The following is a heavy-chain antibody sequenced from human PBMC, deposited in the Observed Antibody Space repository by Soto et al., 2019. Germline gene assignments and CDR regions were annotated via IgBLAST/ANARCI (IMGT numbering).Heavy chain of an antibody. J-gene: IGHJ5*02. V-gene: IGHV1-69*06. CDR2: IIPIFGTP. CDR3: ARGLECRGYCLDKPTWFAP. Sequence: SVKVSCKASGGTFSTYTFSWVRQAPGQGLEWMGRIIPIFGTPYYAQKFQGRVTITADKSTSTVYMELSSLRSDDTAVYFCARGLECRGYCLDKPTWFAPWGQGTLVTVS. CDR1: GGTFSTYT. D-gene: IGHD2-15*01.